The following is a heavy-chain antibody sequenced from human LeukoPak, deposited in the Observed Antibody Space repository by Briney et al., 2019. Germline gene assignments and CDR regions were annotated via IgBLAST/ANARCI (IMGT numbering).Heavy chain of an antibody. CDR1: GYPFNTYG. V-gene: IGHV1-18*01. Sequence: ASVKVSCKASGYPFNTYGINWVRQAPGQGLEWMGWISAYNGNPNYAQKVQGRVTMTTDTSTSTAYMELRSLRSDDTAVYYCARDRAGYDFWSGYYYWGQGTLVTVSS. CDR3: ARDRAGYDFWSGYYY. J-gene: IGHJ4*02. D-gene: IGHD3-3*01. CDR2: ISAYNGNP.